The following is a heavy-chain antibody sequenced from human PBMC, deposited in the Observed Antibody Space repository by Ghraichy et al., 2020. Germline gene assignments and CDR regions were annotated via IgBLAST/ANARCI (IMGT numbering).Heavy chain of an antibody. Sequence: SETLSLTCTVSGGSISSSSYYWGWIRQPPGKGLEWIGSIYYSGSTYYNPSLKSRVTISVDTSKNQFSLKLSSVTAADTAVYYCARDDYSNYVNNWFDPWGQGTLVTVSS. J-gene: IGHJ5*02. CDR3: ARDDYSNYVNNWFDP. V-gene: IGHV4-39*02. D-gene: IGHD4-11*01. CDR2: IYYSGST. CDR1: GGSISSSSYY.